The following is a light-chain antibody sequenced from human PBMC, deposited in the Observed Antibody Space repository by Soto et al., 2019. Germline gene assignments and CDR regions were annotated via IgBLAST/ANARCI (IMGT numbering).Light chain of an antibody. Sequence: EIVLTQSPGTLSLSPGERATLSCRASQSVSSSYLAWYQQKPGQAPRLLIYGASSRATGIPDRFSGSGAGIDFTVTISRLEPEDIEVYSCLMYGSSPGTFGQGTKVEIK. CDR2: GAS. CDR1: QSVSSSY. V-gene: IGKV3-20*01. CDR3: LMYGSSPGT. J-gene: IGKJ1*01.